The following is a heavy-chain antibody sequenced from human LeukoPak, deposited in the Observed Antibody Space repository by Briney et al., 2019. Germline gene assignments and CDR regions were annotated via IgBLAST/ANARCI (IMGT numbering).Heavy chain of an antibody. J-gene: IGHJ4*02. CDR1: GGSISSSSYY. Sequence: SETLPLTCTVSGGSISSSSYYWGWIRQPPGKGLEWIGSIYYSGSTYYNPSLKSRVTISVDTSKNQFSLKLSSVTAADTAVYYCARSIAARPYFDYWGQGTLVTVSS. V-gene: IGHV4-39*07. D-gene: IGHD6-6*01. CDR3: ARSIAARPYFDY. CDR2: IYYSGST.